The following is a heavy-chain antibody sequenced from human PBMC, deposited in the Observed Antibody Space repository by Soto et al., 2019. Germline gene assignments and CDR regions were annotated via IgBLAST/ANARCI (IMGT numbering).Heavy chain of an antibody. J-gene: IGHJ4*02. CDR3: ATTGPY. CDR1: GFTLSSYG. Sequence: QVQLVESGGGVFQAGRSLRLSCAASGFTLSSYGMHWVRQAPGKGLEWVAVIWFDGSNKFYADSVKGRFTISRDNSKNTVSLQMNSLRDEDSAAYYCATTGPYWGQGTLVTVSS. CDR2: IWFDGSNK. V-gene: IGHV3-33*01.